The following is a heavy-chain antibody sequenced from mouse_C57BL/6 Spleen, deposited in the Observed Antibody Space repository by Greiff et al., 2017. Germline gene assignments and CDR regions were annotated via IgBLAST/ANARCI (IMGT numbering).Heavy chain of an antibody. CDR1: GYTFTSYW. CDR2: INPSNGGT. D-gene: IGHD1-1*01. V-gene: IGHV1-53*01. J-gene: IGHJ2*01. Sequence: QVQLQQPGTELVKPGASVKLSCTASGYTFTSYWMHWVKQRPGQGLEWIGNINPSNGGTNYNEKFKSKATLTVDKSSSTAYMQLSSLTSEDSAVYYCARENYGSSYYFDYWGQGTTLTVSS. CDR3: ARENYGSSYYFDY.